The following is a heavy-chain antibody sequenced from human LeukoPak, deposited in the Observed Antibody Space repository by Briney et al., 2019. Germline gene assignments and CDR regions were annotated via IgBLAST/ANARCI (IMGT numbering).Heavy chain of an antibody. Sequence: GASVKVSCKASGYSFTSYGFSWVRQAPGQGLEWMGWISAYNGNTNYAQKLQGRVTMTTDTSTSTAYMELRSLRSDDTAVYYCARAGDRYFEAMMYFDYWGQGTLVTVSS. CDR1: GYSFTSYG. J-gene: IGHJ4*02. V-gene: IGHV1-18*01. CDR3: ARAGDRYFEAMMYFDY. CDR2: ISAYNGNT. D-gene: IGHD3-9*01.